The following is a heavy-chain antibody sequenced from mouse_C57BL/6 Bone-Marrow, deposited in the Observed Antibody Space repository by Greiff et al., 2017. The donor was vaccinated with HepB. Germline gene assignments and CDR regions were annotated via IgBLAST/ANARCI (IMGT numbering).Heavy chain of an antibody. Sequence: EVQLQQSEGGLVQPGSSMKLSCTASGFTFSDYYMAWVRQVPEKGLEWVANINYDGSSTYYLDSLKSRFIISRDNAKNILYLQMSSLESEDTATYYCARDRRYFDVWGTGTTVTVSS. CDR3: ARDRRYFDV. CDR1: GFTFSDYY. J-gene: IGHJ1*03. V-gene: IGHV5-16*01. CDR2: INYDGSST.